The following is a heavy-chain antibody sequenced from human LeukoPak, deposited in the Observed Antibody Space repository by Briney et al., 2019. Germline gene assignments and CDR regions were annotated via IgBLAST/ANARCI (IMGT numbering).Heavy chain of an antibody. J-gene: IGHJ3*02. V-gene: IGHV3-21*01. CDR3: AREDSEAFDI. Sequence: PGGSLRLSCAASGFTFSSYSMNWVRQAPGKGLEWVSSISSSSSYIYYADSVRGRFTISRDNAKSSLYLQMNSLRAEDTAVYYCAREDSEAFDIWGQGTMVTVSS. CDR2: ISSSSSYI. CDR1: GFTFSSYS. D-gene: IGHD2-15*01.